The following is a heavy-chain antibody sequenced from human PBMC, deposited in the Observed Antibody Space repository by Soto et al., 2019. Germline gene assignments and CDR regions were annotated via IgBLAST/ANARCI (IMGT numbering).Heavy chain of an antibody. J-gene: IGHJ4*02. D-gene: IGHD1-26*01. CDR1: GFTLSSYW. CDR3: ARDHPTVGPLDY. V-gene: IGHV3-74*03. Sequence: GGSLRLSCAASGFTLSSYWMHWVRQAPGKGLVWVSRIDRDGRSTTYADFVKGRFTISRDNAKNTLYLQMNSLTAEDTALYYCARDHPTVGPLDYWGQGTPVTVSS. CDR2: IDRDGRST.